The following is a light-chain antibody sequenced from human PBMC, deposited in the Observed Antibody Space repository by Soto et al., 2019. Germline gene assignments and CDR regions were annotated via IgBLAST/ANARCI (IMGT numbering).Light chain of an antibody. V-gene: IGLV1-51*01. CDR2: DNN. J-gene: IGLJ1*01. CDR3: GTWDSRLSAYV. CDR1: SSNIGNNY. Sequence: QSVLTQPPSVSAAPGQKVTISCSGSSSNIGNNYVSWYQQLPGTAPKLLIYDNNKRPSGIPDRFSGSKPGTSATLGITGLQTGDEADYYCGTWDSRLSAYVFGTGTKATVL.